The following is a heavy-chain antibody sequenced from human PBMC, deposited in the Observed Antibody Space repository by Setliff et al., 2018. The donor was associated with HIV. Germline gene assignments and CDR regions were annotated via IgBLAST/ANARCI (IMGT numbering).Heavy chain of an antibody. J-gene: IGHJ4*02. Sequence: GGSLRLSCAASGFTFSTYWMIWVRQAPGKGLEWVAKIKQDGSEEYYVDSVKGRFTISRGNAKNSLYLQMNSLRAEDTAVYYCAQITVMGYWGQGTLVTVSS. CDR1: GFTFSTYW. CDR2: IKQDGSEE. V-gene: IGHV3-7*01. D-gene: IGHD4-4*01. CDR3: AQITVMGY.